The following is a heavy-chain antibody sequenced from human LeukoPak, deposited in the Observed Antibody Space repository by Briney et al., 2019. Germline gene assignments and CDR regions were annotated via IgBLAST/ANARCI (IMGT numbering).Heavy chain of an antibody. Sequence: SETLSLTCTVSGGSISSSSYYWGWIRQPPGKGLEWIGSIYYSGSTYYNPSLKSRVTISVDTSKSQFSLKLSSVTAADTAVYYCARVTYSSSSISLDAFDIWGQGTMVTVSS. V-gene: IGHV4-39*07. D-gene: IGHD6-6*01. J-gene: IGHJ3*02. CDR2: IYYSGST. CDR1: GGSISSSSYY. CDR3: ARVTYSSSSISLDAFDI.